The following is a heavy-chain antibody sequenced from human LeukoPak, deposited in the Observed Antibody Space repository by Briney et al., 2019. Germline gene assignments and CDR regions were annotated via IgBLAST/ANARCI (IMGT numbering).Heavy chain of an antibody. Sequence: GGSLRLSCAASGFTFSSYAMHWVRQAPGKGLEWVAVISYDGSNKCYADSVKGRFTISRDNSKNTLYLQMNSLRAEDTAVYYCAEPYGGNLKDDYWGQGTLVTVSS. V-gene: IGHV3-30*04. CDR3: AEPYGGNLKDDY. CDR1: GFTFSSYA. CDR2: ISYDGSNK. D-gene: IGHD2-15*01. J-gene: IGHJ4*02.